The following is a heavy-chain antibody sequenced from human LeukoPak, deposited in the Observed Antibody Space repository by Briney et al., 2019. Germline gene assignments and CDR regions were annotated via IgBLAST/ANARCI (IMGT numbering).Heavy chain of an antibody. D-gene: IGHD2-8*02. CDR1: GFTVSTNY. Sequence: GGSLRLSCAASGFTVSTNYMSWVRQAPGKGLEWVSVIYSGGSTYYADSVKGRFTISRDNSKNTLYLQMSSLRAEDTAVYYCARDAGGYGMDVWGQGTTVTVSS. CDR2: IYSGGST. V-gene: IGHV3-66*01. CDR3: ARDAGGYGMDV. J-gene: IGHJ6*02.